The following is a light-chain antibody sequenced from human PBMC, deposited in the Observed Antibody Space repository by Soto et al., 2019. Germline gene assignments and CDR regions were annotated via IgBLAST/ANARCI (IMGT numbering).Light chain of an antibody. Sequence: LVLTQSPATLSVSPGERATLSCWASHSVTTHLAWFQQRPGQTPRLLIYDASTRAPGIPARFSGRGSGADFTLTISSLEPEDFAVYYCQQRSDSITFGQGTRLEIK. CDR1: HSVTTH. V-gene: IGKV3-11*01. CDR3: QQRSDSIT. J-gene: IGKJ5*01. CDR2: DAS.